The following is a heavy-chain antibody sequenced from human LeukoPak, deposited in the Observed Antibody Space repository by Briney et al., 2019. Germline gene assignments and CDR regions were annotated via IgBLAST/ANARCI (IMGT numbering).Heavy chain of an antibody. V-gene: IGHV3-21*01. CDR1: GFTFSRYS. CDR2: ISGSSSYI. J-gene: IGHJ4*02. Sequence: PGGSLRLSCAASGFTFSRYSMNWVRQAPGKGLEWVSSISGSSSYIYYADSLKGRFTISRHNAKNSLYLQMNSLRAEDTAVYYCARVAINDYGDYFDYWGQGTLVTVSS. CDR3: ARVAINDYGDYFDY. D-gene: IGHD4-17*01.